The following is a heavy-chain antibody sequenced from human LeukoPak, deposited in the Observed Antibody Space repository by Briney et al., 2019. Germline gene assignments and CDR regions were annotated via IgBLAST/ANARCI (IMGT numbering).Heavy chain of an antibody. V-gene: IGHV3-15*01. J-gene: IGHJ4*02. CDR3: TRIIKSGSFDY. CDR1: GFTFSNAW. Sequence: GGSLRLSCAASGFTFSNAWMSWVRQAPGKGLEWVGRIKSKTDGGTTDYAAPVKGRFTISRDDSKNTLYLQTNSLKTEDTAVYYCTRIIKSGSFDYWGQGTLVTVSS. D-gene: IGHD1-26*01. CDR2: IKSKTDGGTT.